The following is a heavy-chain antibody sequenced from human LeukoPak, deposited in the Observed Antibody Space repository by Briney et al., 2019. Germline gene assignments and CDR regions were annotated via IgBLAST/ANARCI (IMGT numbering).Heavy chain of an antibody. CDR2: IYYSGST. Sequence: PPETLSLTCTVSGGSISSSSYYWGWIRQPPGKGLEWIGSIYYSGSTYYNPSLKSRVTISVDTSKNQFSLKLSSVTAADTAVYYCASIWFGELLRHFDYWGQGTLVTVSS. CDR3: ASIWFGELLRHFDY. V-gene: IGHV4-39*01. D-gene: IGHD3-10*01. J-gene: IGHJ4*02. CDR1: GGSISSSSYY.